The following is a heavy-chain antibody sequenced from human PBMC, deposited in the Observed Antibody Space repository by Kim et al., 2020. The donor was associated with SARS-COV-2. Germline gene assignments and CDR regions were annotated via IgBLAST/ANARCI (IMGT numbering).Heavy chain of an antibody. Sequence: TKYPGAVEARFTIPRENAKNYLYLQMNSLRAGDTAVYYCARAEGSGSLDYWGQGTLVTVSS. V-gene: IGHV3-13*01. CDR2: T. J-gene: IGHJ4*02. CDR3: ARAEGSGSLDY. D-gene: IGHD3-10*01.